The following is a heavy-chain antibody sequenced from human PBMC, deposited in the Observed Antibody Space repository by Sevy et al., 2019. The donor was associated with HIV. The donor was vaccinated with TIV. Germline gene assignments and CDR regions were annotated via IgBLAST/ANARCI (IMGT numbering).Heavy chain of an antibody. CDR2: ISGRGDTT. CDR3: AKDRRYGDIGLFDY. CDR1: GFTFSSYA. V-gene: IGHV3-23*01. J-gene: IGHJ4*02. D-gene: IGHD4-17*01. Sequence: GGSLRLSCGASGFTFSSYAMSWVRQAPGKGLEWVSVISGRGDTTYYAASVKGRFTLSRDNSKNTLYLQMNSLRVEDTAVYYCAKDRRYGDIGLFDYWGQGTLVTVSS.